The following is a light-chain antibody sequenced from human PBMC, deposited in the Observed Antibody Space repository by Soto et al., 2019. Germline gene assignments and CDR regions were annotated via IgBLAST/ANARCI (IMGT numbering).Light chain of an antibody. J-gene: IGKJ4*01. Sequence: EIVMTQSPATLSVSPGERATLSCRASQSVSSNLAWYQQKPGQTPKLLIYVASTRATGIPARFSGSGSGTEFTLPISRPQSEDFAVYYCQQYNVWPLTFGGGTKVEFK. CDR3: QQYNVWPLT. CDR1: QSVSSN. V-gene: IGKV3-15*01. CDR2: VAS.